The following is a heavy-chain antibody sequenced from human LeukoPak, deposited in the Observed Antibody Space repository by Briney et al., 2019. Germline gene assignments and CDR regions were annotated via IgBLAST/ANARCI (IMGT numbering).Heavy chain of an antibody. CDR2: IDWDDDK. Sequence: SGPTLLHPPPTLTLTFTFSGFALGTRGRWGSWVRQPPGKALEGLTLIDWDDDKYYSTSLKTSLTISKDTSKNQLVLTMTNMDPVDTATYYCARSPGYYYYYYMDVWGKGTTVTVSS. CDR1: GFALGTRGRW. V-gene: IGHV2-70*20. J-gene: IGHJ6*03. CDR3: ARSPGYYYYYYMDV.